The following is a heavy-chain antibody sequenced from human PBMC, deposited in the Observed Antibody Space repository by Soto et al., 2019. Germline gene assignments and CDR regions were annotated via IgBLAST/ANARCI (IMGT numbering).Heavy chain of an antibody. Sequence: SXKISFKASGYTXTSYGSGLVRQAPGQGLEWMGWIIAYNCNTNYAQKLQGRVTMTKDTSTSTAYMELRSLRSYDPAVYYCAGAATYYDFWSGYSNYFDYWGQGTLVTVS. CDR2: IIAYNCNT. CDR3: AGAATYYDFWSGYSNYFDY. V-gene: IGHV1-18*01. CDR1: GYTXTSYG. J-gene: IGHJ4*02. D-gene: IGHD3-3*01.